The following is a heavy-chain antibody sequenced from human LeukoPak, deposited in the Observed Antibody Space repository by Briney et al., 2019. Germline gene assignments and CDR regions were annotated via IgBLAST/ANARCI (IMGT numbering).Heavy chain of an antibody. CDR3: AKRGKWGGDAFDI. V-gene: IGHV6-1*01. CDR1: GDSVSSNSAA. CDR2: TYYRSKWYS. J-gene: IGHJ3*02. D-gene: IGHD1-26*01. Sequence: SRTLSLTCAISGDSVSSNSAAWNWIRQSPSRGLEWLGRTYYRSKWYSDYAVSVKSRITINPDTSNNRFSLQLNSVTPEDTAVYYCAKRGKWGGDAFDIWGQGTMVTVSS.